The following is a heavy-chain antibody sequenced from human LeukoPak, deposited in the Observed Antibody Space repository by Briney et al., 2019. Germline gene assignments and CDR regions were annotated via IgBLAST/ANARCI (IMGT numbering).Heavy chain of an antibody. CDR3: AKSGRDCSSTSCYIYYYYMDV. CDR1: GFTFSNNW. D-gene: IGHD2-2*02. V-gene: IGHV3-74*01. J-gene: IGHJ6*03. CDR2: INGYGSST. Sequence: GGSLRLSCAASGFTFSNNWMHWVRQAPGKGLVWVSRINGYGSSTYYADSVKGRFTISRDNSKNTLYLQMNSLRAEDTAVYYCAKSGRDCSSTSCYIYYYYMDVWGKGTTVTVSS.